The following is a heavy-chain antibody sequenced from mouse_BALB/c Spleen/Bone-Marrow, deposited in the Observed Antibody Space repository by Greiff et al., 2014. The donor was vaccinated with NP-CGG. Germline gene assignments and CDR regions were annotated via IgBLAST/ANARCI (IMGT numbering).Heavy chain of an antibody. Sequence: EVQLQQSGGGLVQPGGSLKLSCAASGFDFSRYWMRWVRQAPGKGLEWIGEINPDSSTINYTPSLKDKFNISRDNAKNTLYLQMSKVRSEDTALYYCARPGYYGRFAYWGQGTLVTVSA. V-gene: IGHV4-1*02. D-gene: IGHD1-2*01. J-gene: IGHJ3*01. CDR3: ARPGYYGRFAY. CDR1: GFDFSRYW. CDR2: INPDSSTI.